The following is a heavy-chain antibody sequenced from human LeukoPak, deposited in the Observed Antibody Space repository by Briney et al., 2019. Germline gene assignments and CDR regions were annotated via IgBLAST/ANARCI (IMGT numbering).Heavy chain of an antibody. CDR3: ARMNGDPVLDY. CDR2: INHSGST. Sequence: SETLSLTCAVYGGSFSGYYWSWIRQPPGKGLEWIGEINHSGSTNYNPSLKSRVTISVDTSKNQFSLKLSSVTAADTAVYYCARMNGDPVLDYWGQGTLVTVSS. CDR1: GGSFSGYY. D-gene: IGHD4-17*01. V-gene: IGHV4-34*01. J-gene: IGHJ4*02.